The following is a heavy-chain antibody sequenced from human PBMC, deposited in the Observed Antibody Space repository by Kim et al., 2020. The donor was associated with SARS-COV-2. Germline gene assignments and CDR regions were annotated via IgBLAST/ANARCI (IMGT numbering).Heavy chain of an antibody. D-gene: IGHD3-22*01. CDR3: ATDQGFSDGSGYFED. Sequence: SVKVSCKTSGGSLTDYAITWVRQAPGQGLEWMGRIIPILGLTNYAQRFQGSVTITADKSTRTVYMELSSVTSEDTAIYYCATDQGFSDGSGYFEDWGQG. CDR1: GGSLTDYA. V-gene: IGHV1-69*04. J-gene: IGHJ4*02. CDR2: IIPILGLT.